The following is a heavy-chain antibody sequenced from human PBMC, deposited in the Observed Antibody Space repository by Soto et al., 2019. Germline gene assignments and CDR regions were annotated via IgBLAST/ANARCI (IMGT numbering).Heavy chain of an antibody. V-gene: IGHV3-23*01. CDR1: GFTFTNYA. CDR3: ARRGSDYSYFDY. D-gene: IGHD3-16*01. Sequence: EVQLLESGGGLVQPGGSLRVSCAASGFTFTNYAMRWVRQAPGKGLEWISTIGGSDGRTYYADSVKGRFTISKDNSKNTLYLQMNNLRAEDTAIYYCARRGSDYSYFDYWGQGTLVTVSS. CDR2: IGGSDGRT. J-gene: IGHJ4*02.